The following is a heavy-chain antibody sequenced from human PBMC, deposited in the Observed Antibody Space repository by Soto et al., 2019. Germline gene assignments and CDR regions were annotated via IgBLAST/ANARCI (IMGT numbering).Heavy chain of an antibody. J-gene: IGHJ5*02. CDR1: GGSISSGDYY. CDR3: AREAAIPPGGIAVAKNWFDP. CDR2: IYYSGST. Sequence: SETLSLTCTVSGGSISSGDYYWSWIRQPPGKGLEWIGYIYYSGSTYYNPSLESRVTISVDTSKNQFSLKLSSVTAADTAVYYCAREAAIPPGGIAVAKNWFDPWGQGTLVTVS. D-gene: IGHD6-19*01. V-gene: IGHV4-30-4*01.